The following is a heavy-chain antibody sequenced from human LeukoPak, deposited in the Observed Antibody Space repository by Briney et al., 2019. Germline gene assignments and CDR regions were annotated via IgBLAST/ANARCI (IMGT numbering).Heavy chain of an antibody. CDR3: ARANYDSSGYYYVRIDY. CDR2: INPNSGGT. Sequence: ASVKVSCKASGYTFTGYYMHWVRQAPGQGLEWMGWINPNSGGTNYAQKFQGRVTMTRDTSISTAYMELSRLRSDDTAVYYCARANYDSSGYYYVRIDYWGQGTLVTVSS. V-gene: IGHV1-2*02. CDR1: GYTFTGYY. D-gene: IGHD3-22*01. J-gene: IGHJ4*02.